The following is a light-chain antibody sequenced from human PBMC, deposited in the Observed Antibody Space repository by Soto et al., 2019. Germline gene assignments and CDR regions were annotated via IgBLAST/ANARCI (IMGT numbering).Light chain of an antibody. CDR1: QSVDNY. CDR2: DAS. V-gene: IGKV3-11*01. CDR3: QQRGNWPPT. J-gene: IGKJ5*01. Sequence: DIVLTQSPATLSLSPGERVTLSCRASQSVDNYLAWYQQRPGQTPRLLIYDASSRATGIPARFSGSGSGTDFTLTISSLEPEDFAVYYCQQRGNWPPTFGQGTRLEIK.